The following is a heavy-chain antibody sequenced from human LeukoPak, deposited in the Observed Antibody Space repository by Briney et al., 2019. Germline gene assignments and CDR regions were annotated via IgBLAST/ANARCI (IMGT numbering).Heavy chain of an antibody. Sequence: GGSLRLSCTGSGFTFGDYGMSWVRQAPGKGLEWVGFIRSKPYGGTTGYAASVKGRFTISRDDSESIAYLQMNSLKTEDTAVYYCTRGDYYDSGGYYFLFDYWGQGTLVAVSS. D-gene: IGHD3-22*01. CDR2: IRSKPYGGTT. J-gene: IGHJ4*02. V-gene: IGHV3-49*04. CDR1: GFTFGDYG. CDR3: TRGDYYDSGGYYFLFDY.